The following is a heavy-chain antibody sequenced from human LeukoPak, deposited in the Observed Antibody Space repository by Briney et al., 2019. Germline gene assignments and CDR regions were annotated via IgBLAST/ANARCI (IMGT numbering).Heavy chain of an antibody. CDR3: AKSEYYYDSSGLDFDY. D-gene: IGHD3-22*01. Sequence: GGSLRLSCAASGFTFSSYGMHWVRQAPGKGLEWVAVIWYDGGNKYYADSVKGRFTISRDNSKNTLYLQMNSLRAEDTAVYYCAKSEYYYDSSGLDFDYWGQGTLVTVSS. J-gene: IGHJ4*02. CDR2: IWYDGGNK. CDR1: GFTFSSYG. V-gene: IGHV3-33*06.